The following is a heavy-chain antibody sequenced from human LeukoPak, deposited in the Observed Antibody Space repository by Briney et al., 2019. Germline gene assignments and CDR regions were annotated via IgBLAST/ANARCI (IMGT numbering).Heavy chain of an antibody. J-gene: IGHJ4*02. CDR1: RFTFDDYA. Sequence: PGGSLRLSCAASRFTFDDYAMHWVRQGPGKGLEWVSLISGDGSSTYHADSVKGRFTISRDNSKNSPYLQMNSLKTEDTALYYCANMLSDYWGQGTLVTVSS. CDR3: ANMLSDY. CDR2: ISGDGSST. V-gene: IGHV3-43*02. D-gene: IGHD3-16*02.